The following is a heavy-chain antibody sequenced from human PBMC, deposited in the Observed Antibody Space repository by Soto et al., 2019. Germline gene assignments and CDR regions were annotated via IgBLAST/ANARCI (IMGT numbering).Heavy chain of an antibody. J-gene: IGHJ3*02. D-gene: IGHD2-15*01. CDR3: AKDLSTRFPDAFDI. V-gene: IGHV3-9*01. CDR1: GFTFDNYA. Sequence: GGSLRLSCAASGFTFDNYAMHWVRQAPGKGLEWVSGISCNSNTIAYADSVKGRFTISRDNSKNSLYLQMNSLRAEDTALYYCAKDLSTRFPDAFDIWGQGTMVTVSS. CDR2: ISCNSNTI.